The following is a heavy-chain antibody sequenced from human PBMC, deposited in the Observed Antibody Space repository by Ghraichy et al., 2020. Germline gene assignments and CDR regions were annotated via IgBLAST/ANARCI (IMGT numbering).Heavy chain of an antibody. V-gene: IGHV3-23*01. D-gene: IGHD6-13*01. Sequence: GGSLRLSCAASGFTFSSYAMSWVRQAPGKGLEWVSGVSGSGGSTYYADSVKGRFTISRDNSKNTLYLQMNSLRAEDTAVYYCAKDSLYSYSSSWKYPGDYWGQGTLVTVSS. CDR1: GFTFSSYA. CDR3: AKDSLYSYSSSWKYPGDY. J-gene: IGHJ4*02. CDR2: VSGSGGST.